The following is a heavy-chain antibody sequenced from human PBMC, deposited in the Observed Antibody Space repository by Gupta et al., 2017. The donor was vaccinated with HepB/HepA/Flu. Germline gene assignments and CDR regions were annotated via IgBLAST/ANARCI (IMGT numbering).Heavy chain of an antibody. CDR3: ARRDSGLDS. J-gene: IGHJ5*01. V-gene: IGHV3-30-3*01. CDR1: GFTFSTYA. CDR2: ISHDGSAK. D-gene: IGHD2-21*01. Sequence: QVQLLESGGGVVQPGRSLRLSCAASGFTFSTYAMHWVRQAPGKGLEWVAVISHDGSAKYYADSVKGRFTISRDNSKNTLYLQMDSLRAEDAAVYYCARRDSGLDSWGQGTLVTVSS.